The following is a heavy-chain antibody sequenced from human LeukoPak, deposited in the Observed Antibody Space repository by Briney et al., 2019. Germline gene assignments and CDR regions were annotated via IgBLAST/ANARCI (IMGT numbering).Heavy chain of an antibody. Sequence: SETLSLTCTVSGDSISGFYWSWIRQPPGKGLEGMGYIYYSGSTNYNPSLKSQVAISVDTSKNQFSLKLSSVTAADTAVYYCAREVVAAAGAVDYWGQGTLVTVSS. CDR2: IYYSGST. D-gene: IGHD6-13*01. J-gene: IGHJ4*02. V-gene: IGHV4-59*01. CDR3: AREVVAAAGAVDY. CDR1: GDSISGFY.